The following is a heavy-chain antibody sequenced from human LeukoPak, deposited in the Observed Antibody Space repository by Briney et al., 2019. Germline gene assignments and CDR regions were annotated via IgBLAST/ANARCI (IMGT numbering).Heavy chain of an antibody. CDR1: GFTFSSYE. J-gene: IGHJ4*02. Sequence: GSLRLSCAASGFTFSSYEMNWVRQAPGKGLEWVSYISSSGSTIYYADSVKGRFTISRDNAKNSLYLQMNSLRAEDTAVYYCASWFGELLDYWGQGTLVTVSS. D-gene: IGHD3-10*01. V-gene: IGHV3-48*03. CDR2: ISSSGSTI. CDR3: ASWFGELLDY.